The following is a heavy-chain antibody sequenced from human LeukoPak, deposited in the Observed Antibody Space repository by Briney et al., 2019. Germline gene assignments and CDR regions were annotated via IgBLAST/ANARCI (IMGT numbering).Heavy chain of an antibody. Sequence: SETLSLTCTVSGGSISSYYWSWIRQPPGKGLEWIGYIYYSGSTNYNPSLKSRVTISVDTSKNQFSLKLSSVTAADTAVYYCARTACTNGVCKRTPNYYYMDVWGKGTTVTVSS. CDR3: ARTACTNGVCKRTPNYYYMDV. D-gene: IGHD2-8*01. CDR1: GGSISSYY. J-gene: IGHJ6*03. CDR2: IYYSGST. V-gene: IGHV4-59*01.